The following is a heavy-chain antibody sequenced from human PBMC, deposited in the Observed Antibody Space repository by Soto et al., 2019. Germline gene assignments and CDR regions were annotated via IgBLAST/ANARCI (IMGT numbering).Heavy chain of an antibody. CDR2: ISPSGGST. Sequence: ASVKVSCKASGYTFTSYGISWVRQAPGQGLEWMGLISPSGGSTSYAQKFQGRVTMTRDTSTSTVYMELSSLRSEDTAVYYCATRPSGSDKAFDIWGQGTMVTVSS. V-gene: IGHV1-46*03. J-gene: IGHJ3*02. D-gene: IGHD3-10*01. CDR3: ATRPSGSDKAFDI. CDR1: GYTFTSYG.